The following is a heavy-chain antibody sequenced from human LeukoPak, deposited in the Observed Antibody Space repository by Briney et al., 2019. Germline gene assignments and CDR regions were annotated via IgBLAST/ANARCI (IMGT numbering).Heavy chain of an antibody. CDR2: IIPMFGTA. V-gene: IGHV1-69*06. J-gene: IGHJ4*02. Sequence: SVKVSCKASGGTFSSYAISWVRQAPGQGLEWMGGIIPMFGTANYAQKSQGRVTITADKSTSTAYMELSSLRSEDTAVYYCARGGITMVRGVITPYYFDHWGQGTLVTVSS. CDR1: GGTFSSYA. CDR3: ARGGITMVRGVITPYYFDH. D-gene: IGHD3-10*01.